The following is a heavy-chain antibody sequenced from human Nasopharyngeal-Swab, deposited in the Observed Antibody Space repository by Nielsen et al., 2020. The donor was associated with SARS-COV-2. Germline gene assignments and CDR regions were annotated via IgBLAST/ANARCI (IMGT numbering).Heavy chain of an antibody. Sequence: SATLSLTCAVYGGSFSGYYWSWIRQPPGKGLEWIGEINHSGSTNYNPSLKSRVTISVDTSKNQFSLKLSSVTAADTAVYYCARSGDDFWSGYFDYWGQGTLVTVSS. CDR1: GGSFSGYY. CDR2: INHSGST. V-gene: IGHV4-34*01. D-gene: IGHD3-3*01. J-gene: IGHJ4*02. CDR3: ARSGDDFWSGYFDY.